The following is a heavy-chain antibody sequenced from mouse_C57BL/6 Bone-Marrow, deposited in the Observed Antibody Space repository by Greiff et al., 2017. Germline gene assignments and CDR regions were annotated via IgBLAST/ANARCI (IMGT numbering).Heavy chain of an antibody. Sequence: VQLQQPGAELVKPGASVKMSCKASGYTFTSYWITWVKQTPGQGLQWIGAIYAGSGSTNYNEKFKSKATLTVDTSSSIAYMQVSSLTSEDSAVYYCARKNSNYVLYAMDVWGQGTSVTVSS. CDR1: GYTFTSYW. CDR2: IYAGSGST. CDR3: ARKNSNYVLYAMDV. J-gene: IGHJ4*01. D-gene: IGHD2-5*01. V-gene: IGHV1-55*01.